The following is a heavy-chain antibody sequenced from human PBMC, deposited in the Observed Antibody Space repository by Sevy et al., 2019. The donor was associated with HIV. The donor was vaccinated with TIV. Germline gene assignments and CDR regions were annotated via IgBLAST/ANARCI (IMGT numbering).Heavy chain of an antibody. V-gene: IGHV3-23*01. J-gene: IGHJ4*02. Sequence: GGSLRLSCAASEFTFSGYWMNWVRQAPGKGLEWVSAISGSGGSTYYADSVKGRFTISRDNSKNTLYLQMNSLRAEDTAVYYCAKDLVSVYFDYWGQGTLVTVSS. CDR3: AKDLVSVYFDY. CDR2: ISGSGGST. CDR1: EFTFSGYW.